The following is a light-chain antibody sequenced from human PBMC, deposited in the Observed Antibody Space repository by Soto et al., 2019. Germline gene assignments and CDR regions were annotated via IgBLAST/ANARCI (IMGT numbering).Light chain of an antibody. V-gene: IGKV3-15*01. CDR3: QQYNNWPPLT. J-gene: IGKJ4*01. Sequence: EIVMTQSPATLSVSPGETATLSCRASQSVGSAVAWYQHKPGQAPRLLIVAASIRATGVPGRFSGGGSGTEFTLNISRLQSEDFEVYFCQQYNNWPPLTFGGGTTVEIK. CDR1: QSVGSA. CDR2: AAS.